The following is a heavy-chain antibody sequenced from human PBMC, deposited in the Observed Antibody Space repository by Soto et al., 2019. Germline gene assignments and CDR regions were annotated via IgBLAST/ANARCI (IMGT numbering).Heavy chain of an antibody. CDR3: TRLGGYYQALDS. V-gene: IGHV4-59*08. J-gene: IGHJ4*02. D-gene: IGHD3-22*01. CDR1: GSSLSGYY. Sequence: PSETLSLTCSVSGSSLSGYYCTWTRQPPGKGLEWIGYIYYAGTTTYNPSLKNRVTISLDTPKNQFSLKMDSVTAADTAVYYCTRLGGYYQALDSWGKGILVTVS. CDR2: IYYAGTT.